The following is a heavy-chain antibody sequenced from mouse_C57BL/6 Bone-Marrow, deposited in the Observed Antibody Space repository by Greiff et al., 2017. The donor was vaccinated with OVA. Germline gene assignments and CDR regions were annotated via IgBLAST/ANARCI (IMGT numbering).Heavy chain of an antibody. D-gene: IGHD1-1*01. CDR3: ARDYYGSSYRGYWYFDV. CDR1: GFTFSSYA. J-gene: IGHJ1*03. V-gene: IGHV5-4*01. CDR2: ISDGGSYT. Sequence: EVKVVESGGGLVKPGGSLKLSCAASGFTFSSYAMSWVRQTPEKRLEWVATISDGGSYTYYPDNVKGRFTISRDNAKNNLYLQMSHLKSEDTAMYYCARDYYGSSYRGYWYFDVWGTGTTVTVSS.